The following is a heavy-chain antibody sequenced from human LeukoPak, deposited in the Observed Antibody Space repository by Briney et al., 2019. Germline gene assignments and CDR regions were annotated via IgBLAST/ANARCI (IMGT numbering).Heavy chain of an antibody. Sequence: ASVTVSCTASGYTFTSYGISWVRQAPGQGLEWMGWISGYNGNTNYAQKLQGRVTMTTDTSTTTAYMELRSLRSDDTAVYYCARHRDFWSKPDAFDIWGQGTMVTVSS. D-gene: IGHD3-3*01. CDR2: ISGYNGNT. J-gene: IGHJ3*02. CDR3: ARHRDFWSKPDAFDI. CDR1: GYTFTSYG. V-gene: IGHV1-18*01.